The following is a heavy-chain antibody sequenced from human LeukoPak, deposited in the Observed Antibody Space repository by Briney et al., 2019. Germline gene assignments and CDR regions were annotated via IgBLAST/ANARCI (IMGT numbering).Heavy chain of an antibody. Sequence: GRSLRLSCAASGFTFSSYAMHWVRQAPGKGLEWVAVISYDGSNKYYADSVKGRFTISRDNSKNTLYLQMNSLRAEDTAVYYCASAPGYSSGWSSLAPSDYWGQGTLVTVSS. CDR3: ASAPGYSSGWSSLAPSDY. D-gene: IGHD6-19*01. CDR1: GFTFSSYA. CDR2: ISYDGSNK. J-gene: IGHJ4*02. V-gene: IGHV3-30*04.